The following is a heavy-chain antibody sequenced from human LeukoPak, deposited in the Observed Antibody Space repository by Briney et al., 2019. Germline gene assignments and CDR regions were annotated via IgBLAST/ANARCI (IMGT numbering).Heavy chain of an antibody. Sequence: GGSLRLSCAASGFTFSSYEMNWVRQAPGKGLEWVSYISSSGSTIYYADSVKGRFTISRDNAKNSLYLQMNSLRAEDTAVYYCAKSIPTIAVAVSTRQWGQGTLVTVSS. CDR3: AKSIPTIAVAVSTRQ. CDR2: ISSSGSTI. J-gene: IGHJ4*02. D-gene: IGHD6-19*01. V-gene: IGHV3-48*03. CDR1: GFTFSSYE.